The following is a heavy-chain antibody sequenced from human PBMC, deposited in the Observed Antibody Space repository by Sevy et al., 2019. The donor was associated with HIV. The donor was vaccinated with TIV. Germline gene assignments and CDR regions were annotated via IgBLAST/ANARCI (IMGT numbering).Heavy chain of an antibody. CDR2: INHSGST. V-gene: IGHV4-34*01. CDR3: ARGRGYGSGSYFLGPGRNFYGMDV. Sequence: SETLSLTCAVYGGSFSGYYWSWIRQPPGKGLEWIGEINHSGSTNYNPSLKSRVTISVDTSKNQFSLKLSSVTVADTAVYYCARGRGYGSGSYFLGPGRNFYGMDVWGQGTTVTVSS. CDR1: GGSFSGYY. D-gene: IGHD3-10*01. J-gene: IGHJ6*02.